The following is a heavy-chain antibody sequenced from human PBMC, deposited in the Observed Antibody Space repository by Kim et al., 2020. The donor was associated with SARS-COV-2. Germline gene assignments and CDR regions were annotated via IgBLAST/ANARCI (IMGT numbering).Heavy chain of an antibody. D-gene: IGHD5-18*01. Sequence: GGSLRLSCAASGFTFSSYAMHWVRQAPGKGLEWVAVISYDGSNKYYADSVKGRFTISRDNSKNTLYLQMNSLRAEDTAVYYCASPGGYSYGYQLADYGGNSYFFDYWGQGTLVTVSS. CDR2: ISYDGSNK. CDR1: GFTFSSYA. J-gene: IGHJ4*02. V-gene: IGHV3-30*04. CDR3: ASPGGYSYGYQLADYGGNSYFFDY.